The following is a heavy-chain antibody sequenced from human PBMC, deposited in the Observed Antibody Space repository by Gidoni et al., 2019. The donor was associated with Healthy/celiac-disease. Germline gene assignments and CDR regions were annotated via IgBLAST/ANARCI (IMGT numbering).Heavy chain of an antibody. Sequence: EVQLVESGGGLVQPGGSLRLACAASRVTFRSYWMSWVRQAPGKGLEWVANIKQDGSAKYYVDSVKGRFTISRDNAKNSLYLQMNSLRAEDTAVYYCARAFGYCSGGSCQTFDYWGQGTLVTVSS. J-gene: IGHJ4*02. CDR3: ARAFGYCSGGSCQTFDY. V-gene: IGHV3-7*01. CDR1: RVTFRSYW. CDR2: IKQDGSAK. D-gene: IGHD2-15*01.